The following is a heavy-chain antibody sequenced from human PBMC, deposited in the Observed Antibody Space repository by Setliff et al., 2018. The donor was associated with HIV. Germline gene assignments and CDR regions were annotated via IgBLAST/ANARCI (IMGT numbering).Heavy chain of an antibody. J-gene: IGHJ6*03. D-gene: IGHD3-3*01. CDR2: IYYSGST. CDR1: GGSISSYY. Sequence: SETLSLTCTVSGGSISSYYWSWIRQPPGKGLEWIGYIYYSGSTNYNPSLKSRVTISVDTSKNQFSLKPSSVTAADTAVYYCARGTAYYNFWSGYSQDYYYYMDVWGKGTTVTVSS. V-gene: IGHV4-59*12. CDR3: ARGTAYYNFWSGYSQDYYYYMDV.